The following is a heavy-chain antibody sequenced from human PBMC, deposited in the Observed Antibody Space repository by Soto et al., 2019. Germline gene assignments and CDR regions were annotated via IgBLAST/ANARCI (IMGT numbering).Heavy chain of an antibody. J-gene: IGHJ6*02. CDR3: ARPYGDHNYYAMDV. CDR2: ISSSSSYI. CDR1: GFTFSSYA. V-gene: IGHV3-21*01. Sequence: GSLRLSCAASGFTFSSYAMNWVRQAPGKGLEWVSFISSSSSYIYYTDSVKGRFTISRDNAKNSLYLQMNSLRAEDTAVYYCARPYGDHNYYAMDVWGQGTTVTVSS. D-gene: IGHD3-10*01.